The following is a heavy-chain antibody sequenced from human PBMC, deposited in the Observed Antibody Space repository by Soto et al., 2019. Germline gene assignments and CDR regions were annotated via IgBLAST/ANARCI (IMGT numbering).Heavy chain of an antibody. Sequence: SETLSLICAVYGGSFSGYYWSWIRQPPGKGLEWIGEINHSGSTNYNPSLKSRVTISVDTSKNQFSLKLSSVTAADTAVYYCARGRRGYSYGFGGYYFDYWGQGTLVTVSS. CDR2: INHSGST. CDR3: ARGRRGYSYGFGGYYFDY. J-gene: IGHJ4*02. CDR1: GGSFSGYY. V-gene: IGHV4-34*01. D-gene: IGHD5-18*01.